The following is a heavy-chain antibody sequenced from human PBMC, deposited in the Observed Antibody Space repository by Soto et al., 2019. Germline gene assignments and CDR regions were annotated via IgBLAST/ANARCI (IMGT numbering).Heavy chain of an antibody. CDR1: GYTFTGYY. CDR3: ARDPEYSSSSSPSP. Sequence: GASVKVSCKASGYTFTGYYMHWLRQAPGQGLEWMGWINPNSGGTNYAQKFQGRVTMTRDTSISTAYMELSRLRSDDTAVYYCARDPEYSSSSSPSPWGQGTLVTVPQ. CDR2: INPNSGGT. J-gene: IGHJ5*02. D-gene: IGHD6-6*01. V-gene: IGHV1-2*02.